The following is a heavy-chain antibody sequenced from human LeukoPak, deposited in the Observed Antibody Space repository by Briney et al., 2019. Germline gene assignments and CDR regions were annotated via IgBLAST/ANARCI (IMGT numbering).Heavy chain of an antibody. Sequence: GGSLRLSCAASGFTFSRYSMNWVRQAPGRGLEWVSSISSSSSYIYYADSLKGRFTISRDNAKNSLYLQMNSLRAEDTAVYFCARDRIIYGDYGDAFDIWGQGTLVTVSS. CDR1: GFTFSRYS. V-gene: IGHV3-21*01. D-gene: IGHD4-17*01. J-gene: IGHJ3*02. CDR3: ARDRIIYGDYGDAFDI. CDR2: ISSSSSYI.